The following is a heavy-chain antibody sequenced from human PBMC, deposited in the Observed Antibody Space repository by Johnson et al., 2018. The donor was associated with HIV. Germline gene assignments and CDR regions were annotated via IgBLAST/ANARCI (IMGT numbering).Heavy chain of an antibody. J-gene: IGHJ3*02. Sequence: QVQLVESGGGLVKPGGSLRLSCAASGFTFSDYYMSWIRQTPGKGLEWVSYISSSGRTIYYVDSVKGRFTISRDNSKNTLYLQMNSLRAEDTAVYYCARATTPHDAFDIWGQGTMVTVSS. V-gene: IGHV3-11*01. CDR3: ARATTPHDAFDI. D-gene: IGHD1-1*01. CDR2: ISSSGRTI. CDR1: GFTFSDYY.